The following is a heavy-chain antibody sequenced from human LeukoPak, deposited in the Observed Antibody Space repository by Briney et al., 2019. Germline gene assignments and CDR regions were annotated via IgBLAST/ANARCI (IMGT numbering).Heavy chain of an antibody. CDR3: ARDLSAVAGRDRTDY. J-gene: IGHJ4*02. CDR1: GFSFRDYY. CDR2: ISSSGTTI. Sequence: PGGSLRLSXAASGFSFRDYYMSWVRQAPGRGLEWLSSISSSGTTIYDADSVKGRFTISRDNTKNSMYLQMNSLRAEDTAVYYCARDLSAVAGRDRTDYWGQGTLVTVSS. D-gene: IGHD6-19*01. V-gene: IGHV3-11*04.